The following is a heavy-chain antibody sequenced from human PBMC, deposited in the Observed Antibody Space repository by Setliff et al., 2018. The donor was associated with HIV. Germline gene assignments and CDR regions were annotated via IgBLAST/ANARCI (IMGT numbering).Heavy chain of an antibody. Sequence: GSFSGYYWSWIRQPPGKGLEWIGEINHSGSTNYNPSLKSRVTISVDTSKNQFSLKLNSVTAADTAVYYCARHPRHYNILTGYRYYYMDVWGKGTTVTVSS. V-gene: IGHV4-34*09. J-gene: IGHJ6*03. D-gene: IGHD3-9*01. CDR3: ARHPRHYNILTGYRYYYMDV. CDR2: INHSGST. CDR1: GSFSGYY.